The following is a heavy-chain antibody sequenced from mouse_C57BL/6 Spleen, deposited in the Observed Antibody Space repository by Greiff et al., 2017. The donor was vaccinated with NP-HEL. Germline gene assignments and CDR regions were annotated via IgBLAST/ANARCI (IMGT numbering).Heavy chain of an antibody. Sequence: QVQLKQPGAELVMPGASVKLSCKASGYTFTSYWMHWVKQRPGQGLEWIGEIDPSDSYTNYNQKFKGKSTLTVDKSSSTAYMQLSSLTSEDSAVYYCASYYDWPMDYWGQGTSVTVSS. J-gene: IGHJ4*01. CDR3: ASYYDWPMDY. CDR2: IDPSDSYT. CDR1: GYTFTSYW. D-gene: IGHD2-4*01. V-gene: IGHV1-69*01.